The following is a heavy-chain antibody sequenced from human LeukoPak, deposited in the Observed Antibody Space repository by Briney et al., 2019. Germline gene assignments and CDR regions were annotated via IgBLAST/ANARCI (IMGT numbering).Heavy chain of an antibody. J-gene: IGHJ4*02. CDR2: IYYSGST. CDR3: ARHRGLRYSSGTTELDY. V-gene: IGHV4-59*08. D-gene: IGHD6-19*01. Sequence: SETLSLTCTVSGGSISSYYWSWIRPPPGKELEWIGCIYYSGSTNYNPSLKSRVTISVDTSKNQFSLKLSSVTAADTAVYYCARHRGLRYSSGTTELDYWGQGTLVTVSS. CDR1: GGSISSYY.